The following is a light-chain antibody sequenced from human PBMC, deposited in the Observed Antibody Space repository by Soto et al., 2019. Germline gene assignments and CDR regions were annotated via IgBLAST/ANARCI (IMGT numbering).Light chain of an antibody. CDR2: AAS. CDR3: QQSYNTPSWT. Sequence: DIQMTQSPSSLSASVGDRVTITCRASQSISSYLNWYQQKPGKAPKLLIYAASSLQSGVPSRFSGSGSGTDFTLTISSLQPEDFATYYCQQSYNTPSWTFGQGTKVDIK. J-gene: IGKJ1*01. CDR1: QSISSY. V-gene: IGKV1-39*01.